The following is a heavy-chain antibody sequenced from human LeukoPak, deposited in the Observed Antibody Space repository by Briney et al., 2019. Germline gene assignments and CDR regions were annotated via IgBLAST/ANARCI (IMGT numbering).Heavy chain of an antibody. CDR2: ISGSGGST. Sequence: GGSLRLSCAASGFTFSNYAMSWVRQAPGKGLEWVSVISGSGGSTYYADSVKGRFTISRDNAKNSLYLQMNSLRAEDTALYYCAKAKGPFRGYSYVQTLPFDYWGQGTLVTVSS. CDR3: AKAKGPFRGYSYVQTLPFDY. J-gene: IGHJ4*02. D-gene: IGHD5-18*01. V-gene: IGHV3-23*01. CDR1: GFTFSNYA.